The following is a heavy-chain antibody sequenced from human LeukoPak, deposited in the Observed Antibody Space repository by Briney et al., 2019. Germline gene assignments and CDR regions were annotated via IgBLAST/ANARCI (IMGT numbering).Heavy chain of an antibody. V-gene: IGHV3-30*04. D-gene: IGHD5-18*01. Sequence: GGSLRLSCAASGFTFYNYAMHWVRQAPGKGLEWVAAISYDESVKNYADSVKGRFTISRDNSKNTLYLHMNSLRAEDTAVYYCARDLGHLDTAMVDPSNSWGQGTLVTVSS. CDR2: ISYDESVK. CDR3: ARDLGHLDTAMVDPSNS. J-gene: IGHJ4*02. CDR1: GFTFYNYA.